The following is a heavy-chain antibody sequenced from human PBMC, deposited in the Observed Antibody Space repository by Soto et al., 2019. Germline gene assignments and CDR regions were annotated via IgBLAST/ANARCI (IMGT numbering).Heavy chain of an antibody. J-gene: IGHJ6*02. V-gene: IGHV3-33*01. Sequence: QVQLVESGGGVVQPGRSLRLSCAASGFTFSSYGMHWVRQAPGKGLEWVAVIWYDGSNKYYADSVKGRFTISRDNSKNTLYLQMNSLRAEDTAVYYCARGAAAGGMDVWGQGTTVTVSS. CDR2: IWYDGSNK. CDR3: ARGAAAGGMDV. CDR1: GFTFSSYG. D-gene: IGHD6-13*01.